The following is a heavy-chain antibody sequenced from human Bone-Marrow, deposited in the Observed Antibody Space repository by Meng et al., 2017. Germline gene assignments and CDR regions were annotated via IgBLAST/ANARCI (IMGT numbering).Heavy chain of an antibody. CDR3: ARGQEWENYYYYGMDV. J-gene: IGHJ6*02. CDR2: IWYDGSNK. V-gene: IGHV3-33*01. D-gene: IGHD1-26*01. CDR1: GFTFSSYG. Sequence: GESLKISCAASGFTFSSYGMHWVRQAPGKGLEWVAVIWYDGSNKYYADSVKGRFTISRDNSKNTLYLQMNSLRAEDTAVYYCARGQEWENYYYYGMDVWGQGTTVTVSS.